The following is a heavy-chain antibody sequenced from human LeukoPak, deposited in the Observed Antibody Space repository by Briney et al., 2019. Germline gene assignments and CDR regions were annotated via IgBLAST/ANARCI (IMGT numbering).Heavy chain of an antibody. J-gene: IGHJ2*01. D-gene: IGHD3-10*01. Sequence: PGRSLRLSCAASGFTFDDYAMHWVRQAPGKGLEWVSGISWNSGSIGYVDSVRGRFTISKDNAENSLSLQLNSLRGEDTAVYYCARYTAYNWGSYYRYFDLWGRGTLVTVSS. CDR2: ISWNSGSI. CDR3: ARYTAYNWGSYYRYFDL. CDR1: GFTFDDYA. V-gene: IGHV3-9*01.